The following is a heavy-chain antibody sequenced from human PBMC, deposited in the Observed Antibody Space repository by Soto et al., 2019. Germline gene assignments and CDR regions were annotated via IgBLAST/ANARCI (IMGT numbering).Heavy chain of an antibody. CDR3: ARVYHYYDGRPADY. D-gene: IGHD3-22*01. CDR1: GFTFSSYS. Sequence: EVQLVESGGGLVQPGGSLRLSCAASGFTFSSYSMNWVRQAPGKGLEWVSYISSSSSTIYYADSVKGRFTISRDNAKNPLELQMNSLRDEDTAVYYCARVYHYYDGRPADYWGQGTLVTVSS. J-gene: IGHJ4*02. CDR2: ISSSSSTI. V-gene: IGHV3-48*02.